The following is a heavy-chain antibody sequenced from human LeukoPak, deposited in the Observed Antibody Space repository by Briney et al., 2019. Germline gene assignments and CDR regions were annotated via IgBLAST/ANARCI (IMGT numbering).Heavy chain of an antibody. J-gene: IGHJ5*02. Sequence: GRSLRLSCAASGFTFSSYGMHWVRQAPGKGLEWVAVISYDGSNKYYADSVKGRFTISRDNSKNTLYLQMNSLRAEDTAVYYCAEDWTGSLNWFDPWGQGTLVTVSS. D-gene: IGHD3/OR15-3a*01. CDR1: GFTFSSYG. CDR3: AEDWTGSLNWFDP. CDR2: ISYDGSNK. V-gene: IGHV3-30*18.